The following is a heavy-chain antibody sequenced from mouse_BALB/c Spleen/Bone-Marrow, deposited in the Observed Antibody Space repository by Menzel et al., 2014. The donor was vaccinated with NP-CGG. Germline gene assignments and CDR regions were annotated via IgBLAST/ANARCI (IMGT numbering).Heavy chain of an antibody. V-gene: IGHV1-54*03. CDR1: GYVFTNYL. J-gene: IGHJ2*01. Sequence: VQLQESGAELVRPGTSAKVSCKASGYVFTNYLIEWVKQRPGQGLEWIGVINPGSGDTNYNEKFKGKATLTAYKSSSTAYMQLSSLTSDDSAFYFCARGHYSVNDYPFDYWGQGTTLTVSS. D-gene: IGHD1-2*01. CDR3: ARGHYSVNDYPFDY. CDR2: INPGSGDT.